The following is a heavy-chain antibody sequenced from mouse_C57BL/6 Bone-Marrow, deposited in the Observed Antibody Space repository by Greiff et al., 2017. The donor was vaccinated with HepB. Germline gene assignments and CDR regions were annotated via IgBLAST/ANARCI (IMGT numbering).Heavy chain of an antibody. D-gene: IGHD1-1*01. Sequence: DVQLQESGPGLAKPSQTLSLTCSVTGYSITSDYWNWIRKFPGNKLEYMGYISYSGSTYYNPSLKSRISITRDTSKNQYYLQLNSVTTEDTATYYCARYIPDYYGSSYWYFDVWGTGTTVTVSS. CDR2: ISYSGST. J-gene: IGHJ1*03. CDR1: GYSITSDY. V-gene: IGHV3-8*01. CDR3: ARYIPDYYGSSYWYFDV.